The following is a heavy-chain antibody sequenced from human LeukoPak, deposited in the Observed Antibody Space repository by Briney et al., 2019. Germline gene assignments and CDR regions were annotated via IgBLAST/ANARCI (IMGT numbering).Heavy chain of an antibody. CDR3: ARDLTYYYDSSGAY. V-gene: IGHV3-48*03. J-gene: IGHJ4*02. CDR1: GFTFSNYE. CDR2: ISSSGNTI. D-gene: IGHD3-22*01. Sequence: GGSLRLSCAASGFTFSNYEMNWVRQAPGKGLEWVSYISSSGNTIYYADSVKGRFTISRDNAKNSLYLQMNSLRDEDTAVYYCARDLTYYYDSSGAYWGQGTLVTVSS.